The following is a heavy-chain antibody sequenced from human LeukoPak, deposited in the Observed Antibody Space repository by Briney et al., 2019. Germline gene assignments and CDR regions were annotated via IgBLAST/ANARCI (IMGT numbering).Heavy chain of an antibody. CDR1: GLTFHDTA. CDR3: AKDRSRDYEGST. J-gene: IGHJ4*02. V-gene: IGHV3-9*01. D-gene: IGHD4-17*01. CDR2: IGWNSRSI. Sequence: PGRSLSLFCTASGLTFHDTAMHSVRQRPGQGLEWVSCIGWNSRSIGYAGSVKGRFTISRDNAKNALYRQMNSLRTEDTAFYFCAKDRSRDYEGSTWGQGTLVTVSS.